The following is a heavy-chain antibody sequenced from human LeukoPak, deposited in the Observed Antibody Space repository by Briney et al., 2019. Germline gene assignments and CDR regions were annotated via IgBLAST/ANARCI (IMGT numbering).Heavy chain of an antibody. V-gene: IGHV3-30*18. Sequence: PGGSLRLSCAASGFSFGTYWTSWVRQAPGKGLEWVAVISYDGSNKYYADSVKGRFTISRDNPKNTLYLQMNSLRAEDTAVYYCAKDRDIVVLPAASIAAAMVDWGQGTLVTVSS. CDR1: GFSFGTYW. J-gene: IGHJ4*02. CDR2: ISYDGSNK. D-gene: IGHD2-2*01. CDR3: AKDRDIVVLPAASIAAAMVD.